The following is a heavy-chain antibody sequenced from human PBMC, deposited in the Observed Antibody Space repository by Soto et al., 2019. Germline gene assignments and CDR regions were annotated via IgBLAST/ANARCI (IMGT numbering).Heavy chain of an antibody. CDR1: GGSISSYY. D-gene: IGHD3-22*01. V-gene: IGHV4-59*01. CDR3: ARGRYYYDTKGWFDP. CDR2: IYYSGST. J-gene: IGHJ5*02. Sequence: LSLTCTVSGGSISSYYWSWIRQPPGKGLEWIGYIYYSGSTNYNPSLKSRVTISVDTSKNQFSLKLSSVTAADTAMYYCARGRYYYDTKGWFDPWGQGTLVTVSS.